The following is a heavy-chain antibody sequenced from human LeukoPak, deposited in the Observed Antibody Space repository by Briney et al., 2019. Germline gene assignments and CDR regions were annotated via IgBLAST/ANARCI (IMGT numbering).Heavy chain of an antibody. CDR2: IHHSGST. J-gene: IGHJ3*02. Sequence: SETLSLTCAVYGGSFSGYYWSWIRQPPGKGLEWIGEIHHSGSTNYNPSLKSRVTISIDTSKNQFSLKLSSVSAAETAVYCCARGSFDAFDIWGQGTMGTGSS. CDR3: ARGSFDAFDI. CDR1: GGSFSGYY. D-gene: IGHD3-16*02. V-gene: IGHV4-34*01.